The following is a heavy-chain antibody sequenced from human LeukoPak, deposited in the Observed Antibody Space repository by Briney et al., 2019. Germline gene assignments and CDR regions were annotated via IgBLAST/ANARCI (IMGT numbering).Heavy chain of an antibody. CDR3: ARVLYDFWSGYSEYYFDS. V-gene: IGHV3-48*01. D-gene: IGHD3-3*01. CDR2: ITGSSDTI. CDR1: GFTFSSYS. Sequence: PGGSLRLSCAASGFTFSSYSMNWVRQAPGKGLEWLSYITGSSDTIHYADSVEGRFTISRDNAKNSLFLQMNSLRAEDTAVYYCARVLYDFWSGYSEYYFDSWGQGTLVTVSS. J-gene: IGHJ4*02.